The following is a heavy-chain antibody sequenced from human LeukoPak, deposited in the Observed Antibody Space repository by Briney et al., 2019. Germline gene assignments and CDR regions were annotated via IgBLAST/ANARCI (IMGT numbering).Heavy chain of an antibody. CDR3: ARGDDSGYYDYFDY. CDR2: IYSGGST. Sequence: PGGSLRLSCAASGFSFSNNYMSWVRQPPGKGLEWVSVIYSGGSTYYADSVKGRFTISRDNSKNTLYLQVNSLRAEDTAMYYCARGDDSGYYDYFDYWGQRALVTVSS. J-gene: IGHJ4*02. D-gene: IGHD3-22*01. CDR1: GFSFSNNY. V-gene: IGHV3-53*01.